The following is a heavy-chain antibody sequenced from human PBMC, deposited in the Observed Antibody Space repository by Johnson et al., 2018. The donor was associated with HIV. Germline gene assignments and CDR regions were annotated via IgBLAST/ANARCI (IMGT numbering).Heavy chain of an antibody. CDR3: AKSVVVAATGAFDI. Sequence: QVQLVESGGGVVQPGTSLRLSCAASGLTFSSFAMHWVRQAPGKGPEWVAVISYDGSNKYYAASVKGRFTISRDNSKNTLYLQMNSLRAEDTAVYYCAKSVVVAATGAFDIWGQGTMVTVSS. J-gene: IGHJ3*02. V-gene: IGHV3-30-3*02. CDR2: ISYDGSNK. D-gene: IGHD2-15*01. CDR1: GLTFSSFA.